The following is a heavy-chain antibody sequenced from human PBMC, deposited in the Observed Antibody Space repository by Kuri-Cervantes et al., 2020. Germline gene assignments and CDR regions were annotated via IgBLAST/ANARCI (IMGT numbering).Heavy chain of an antibody. CDR1: GGPISRGGYS. V-gene: IGHV4-30-2*01. D-gene: IGHD3-10*01. Sequence: SPTLSLTCAVSGGPISRGGYSWSWIRQPPGKGLEWIVYIYHSGSTYYNPSLKSRVNISVDSSKNQFSLKLSSVTAADTAVYYWARGPWFGDKVSQHYYYGMDVWGQGTTVTVSS. CDR2: IYHSGST. CDR3: ARGPWFGDKVSQHYYYGMDV. J-gene: IGHJ6*02.